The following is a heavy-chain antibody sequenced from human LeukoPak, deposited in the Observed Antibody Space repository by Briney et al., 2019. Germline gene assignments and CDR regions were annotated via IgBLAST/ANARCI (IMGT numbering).Heavy chain of an antibody. J-gene: IGHJ4*02. Sequence: SGGSLRLSCAASGFTFSSYGMHWVRQAPGKGLEWVAVISNDGIKKYYADSVKGRFTISRDNFKNTLYLQMNSLRVEDTAVYYCAKDVGYYGSGSYYSDWGQGTLVTVSS. D-gene: IGHD3-10*01. CDR1: GFTFSSYG. V-gene: IGHV3-30*18. CDR3: AKDVGYYGSGSYYSD. CDR2: ISNDGIKK.